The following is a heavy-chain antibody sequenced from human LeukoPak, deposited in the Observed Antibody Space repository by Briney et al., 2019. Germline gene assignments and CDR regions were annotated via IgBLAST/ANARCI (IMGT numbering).Heavy chain of an antibody. J-gene: IGHJ4*02. CDR3: LLEDSTAMGLYFDY. CDR2: IIPIFGTA. Sequence: SVKVSCKASGGTFSSYAISWLRQAPGQGLEWMGGIIPIFGTANYPQKFQGRVTITADESTSTAYMELSSLRSEDTAVYYGLLEDSTAMGLYFDYWGQGTLVTVSS. D-gene: IGHD5-18*01. V-gene: IGHV1-69*13. CDR1: GGTFSSYA.